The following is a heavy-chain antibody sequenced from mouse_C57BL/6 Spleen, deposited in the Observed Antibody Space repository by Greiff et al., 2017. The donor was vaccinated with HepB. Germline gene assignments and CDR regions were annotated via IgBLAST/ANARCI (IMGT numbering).Heavy chain of an antibody. V-gene: IGHV1-18*01. Sequence: VQLKQSGPELVKPGASVKIPCKASGYTFTDYNMDWVKQSHGKSLEWIGDINPNNGGTIYNQKFKGKATLTVDKSSSTAYMELRSLTSEDTAVYYCAINWTGFAYWGQGTLVTVSA. D-gene: IGHD4-1*01. CDR3: AINWTGFAY. J-gene: IGHJ3*01. CDR2: INPNNGGT. CDR1: GYTFTDYN.